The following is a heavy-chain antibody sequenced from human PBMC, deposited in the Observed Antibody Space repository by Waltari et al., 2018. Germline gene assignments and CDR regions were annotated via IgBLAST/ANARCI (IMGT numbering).Heavy chain of an antibody. CDR2: IYWNDDK. Sequence: QITLKESGPTLVKPTQTLTLTCTFSGFSLSTSGVGVGWIRQPPGKALEWLALIYWNDDKRYRPALKSRLTSTKDTTKNQVVLTMTKMEPVDTATYYCAHTGDYYDGWLVRVWGQGTLVTVSS. CDR1: GFSLSTSGVG. J-gene: IGHJ4*02. CDR3: AHTGDYYDGWLVRV. V-gene: IGHV2-5*01. D-gene: IGHD3-22*01.